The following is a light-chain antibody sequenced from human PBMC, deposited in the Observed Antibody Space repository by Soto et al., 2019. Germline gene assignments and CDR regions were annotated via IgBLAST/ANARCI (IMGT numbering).Light chain of an antibody. Sequence: ENVLTQSPGTLSLSPGERATLSCRASQTVSSYLTWYQQRPGQAPRLLIYGASKRATGIPDRFSGSGSGTDFTLTISTLEHEDFAQYYCQQYGTSPITFGQGTRLEIK. V-gene: IGKV3-20*01. J-gene: IGKJ5*01. CDR3: QQYGTSPIT. CDR2: GAS. CDR1: QTVSSY.